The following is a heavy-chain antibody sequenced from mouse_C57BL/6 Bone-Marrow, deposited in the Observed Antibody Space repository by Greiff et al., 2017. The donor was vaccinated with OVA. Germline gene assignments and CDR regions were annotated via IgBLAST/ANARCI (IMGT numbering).Heavy chain of an antibody. V-gene: IGHV1-55*01. CDR1: GYTFTSYW. Sequence: QVQLQQPGAELVKPGASVKMSCKASGYTFTSYWITWVKQRPGQGLEWIGDIYPGSGSTNYNEKLKSKATLTVDTSSSTAYMQLSILTSEDSAVYYCAGWDYYGSSYVGDYWGQGTTLTVSS. D-gene: IGHD1-1*01. J-gene: IGHJ2*01. CDR3: AGWDYYGSSYVGDY. CDR2: IYPGSGST.